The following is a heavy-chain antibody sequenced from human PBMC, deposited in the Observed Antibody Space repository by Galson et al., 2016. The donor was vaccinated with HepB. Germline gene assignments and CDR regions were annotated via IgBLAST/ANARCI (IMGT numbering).Heavy chain of an antibody. D-gene: IGHD3-22*01. J-gene: IGHJ5*02. CDR3: ARDNSMMETSWWFDP. CDR1: GYTFTKYW. Sequence: CKASGYTFTKYWMHWVRQAPGQGLAWMGVINPSGTSRGYAEKFQGRVTLTRDTSTGTDYMELSSLRSEDTAVYYCARDNSMMETSWWFDPWGQGTLVTVSS. V-gene: IGHV1-46*01. CDR2: INPSGTSR.